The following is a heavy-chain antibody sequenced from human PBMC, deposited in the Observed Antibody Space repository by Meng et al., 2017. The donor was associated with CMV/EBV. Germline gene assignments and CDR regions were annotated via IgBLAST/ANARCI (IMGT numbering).Heavy chain of an antibody. CDR3: AKGNIVAAYYYYGMDV. D-gene: IGHD5-12*01. J-gene: IGHJ6*02. CDR2: IIPILSIA. CDR1: GGTFSSYT. Sequence: SVKVSCKASGGTFSSYTISWVRQAPGQGLEWMGRIIPILSIANYAQKFQGRVTITADKSTSTAYMELSSLRSEDTAVYYCAKGNIVAAYYYYGMDVWGQGTTVTVSS. V-gene: IGHV1-69*02.